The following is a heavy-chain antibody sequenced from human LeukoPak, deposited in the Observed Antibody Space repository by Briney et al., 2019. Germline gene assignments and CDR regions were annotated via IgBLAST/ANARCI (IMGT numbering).Heavy chain of an antibody. V-gene: IGHV3-30*18. CDR1: GFTFSTYG. D-gene: IGHD3-10*01. CDR3: AKDLNRISLVRGSDH. J-gene: IGHJ4*02. CDR2: ISYDGSNI. Sequence: PGRSLRLSCSASGFTFSTYGIHWVRQAPGKGLEWVAAISYDGSNIYYSDSVKGRFTISRENSKDTLYLQMNSLRAEDTAVYYCAKDLNRISLVRGSDHWGQGTLVTVSS.